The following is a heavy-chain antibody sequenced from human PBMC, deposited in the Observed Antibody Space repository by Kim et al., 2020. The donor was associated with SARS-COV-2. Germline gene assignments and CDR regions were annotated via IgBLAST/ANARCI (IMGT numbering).Heavy chain of an antibody. CDR3: ARSTGWFEY. CDR2: SFT. D-gene: IGHD1-1*01. V-gene: IGHV3-74*01. J-gene: IGHJ5*01. Sequence: SFTSYADSVKSRFTISRDNAKNTVYLQMNSLRAEDTAVYYCARSTGWFEYWGQGILVTVSS.